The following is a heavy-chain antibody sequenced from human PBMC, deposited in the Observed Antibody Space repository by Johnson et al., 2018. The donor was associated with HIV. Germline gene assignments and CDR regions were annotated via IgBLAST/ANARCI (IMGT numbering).Heavy chain of an antibody. CDR1: GFTFNTYG. CDR2: IRYDGGTK. CDR3: AKEAYYVEAFDI. D-gene: IGHD3-16*01. Sequence: QVQLVESGGGVVHPGGSLRLSCAASGFTFNTYGMHWVRLAPGKGLEWVAFIRYDGGTKYYADSLKGRFTISRDNSKNTLYLQMNILRAEDTAVYFCAKEAYYVEAFDIWGQGTMVTVSS. V-gene: IGHV3-30*02. J-gene: IGHJ3*02.